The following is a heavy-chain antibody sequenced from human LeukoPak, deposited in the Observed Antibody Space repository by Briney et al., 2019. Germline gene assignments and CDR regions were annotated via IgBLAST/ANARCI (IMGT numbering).Heavy chain of an antibody. J-gene: IGHJ2*01. CDR3: AKDRYSSRSWYFDL. D-gene: IGHD6-13*01. CDR1: GFTFSSYA. V-gene: IGHV3-30*04. Sequence: GGSLRLSCAASGFTFSSYAMHWVRQAPGKGLEWVAVISYDGSNKYYADPVKGRFTISRDNSKNTLYLQMNSLRAEDTAVYYCAKDRYSSRSWYFDLWGRGTLVTVSS. CDR2: ISYDGSNK.